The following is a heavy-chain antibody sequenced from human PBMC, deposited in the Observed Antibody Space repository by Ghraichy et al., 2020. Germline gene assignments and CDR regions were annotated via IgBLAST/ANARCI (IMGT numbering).Heavy chain of an antibody. CDR3: VRDLAGRGGY. V-gene: IGHV3-74*01. Sequence: GGSLRLSCDASGFTFSDYWMHLVRQAPGKGLVWVSRADEGARITDYADSVRGRFTISRDNAKNTLYLQMNSLRVEDTAMYFCVRDLAGRGGYWGQGTLVTVSS. J-gene: IGHJ4*02. D-gene: IGHD6-19*01. CDR2: ADEGARIT. CDR1: GFTFSDYW.